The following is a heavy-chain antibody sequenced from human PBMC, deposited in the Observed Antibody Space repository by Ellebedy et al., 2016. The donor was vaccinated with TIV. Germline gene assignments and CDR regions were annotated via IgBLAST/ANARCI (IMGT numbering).Heavy chain of an antibody. D-gene: IGHD5-18*01. J-gene: IGHJ6*02. CDR3: ARDRDRGYSYGWGDPYYYYYGMDV. CDR1: GGTFSSYA. V-gene: IGHV1-69*13. Sequence: AASVKVSCKASGGTFSSYAISWVRQAPGQGLEWMGGIIPIFGTANYAQKFQGRVTITADESTSTAYMELSSLRSEDTAVYYCARDRDRGYSYGWGDPYYYYYGMDVWGQGTTVTVSS. CDR2: IIPIFGTA.